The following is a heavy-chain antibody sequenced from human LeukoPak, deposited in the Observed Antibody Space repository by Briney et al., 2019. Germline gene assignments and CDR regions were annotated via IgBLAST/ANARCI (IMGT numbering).Heavy chain of an antibody. D-gene: IGHD2-15*01. CDR2: IYHGGTT. V-gene: IGHV4-38-2*02. J-gene: IGHJ4*02. Sequence: PSETLSLTCTVSGYSLSSGYSWGWIRPPPGKGLEGSGSIYHGGTTNYNPSLKSRVTISVDTSKNQFSLKLSSVTAADTAVYYCARWVVVVAANIGSLGIDYWGQGTLVTVSS. CDR3: ARWVVVVAANIGSLGIDY. CDR1: GYSLSSGYS.